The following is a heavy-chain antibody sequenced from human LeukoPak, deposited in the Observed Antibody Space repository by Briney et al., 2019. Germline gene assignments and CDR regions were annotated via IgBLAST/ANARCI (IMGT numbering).Heavy chain of an antibody. V-gene: IGHV3-30*02. CDR2: IRYDGSNK. CDR3: AKDHVGTWSALDY. Sequence: GGSLRLSCAASGFTFSSYGMHWVRQAPGKGLEWVAFIRYDGSNKYYADSVKGRFILSRDNSRNTLSLEMNSLRAEDTAVYYCAKDHVGTWSALDYWGQGTLVTVSS. J-gene: IGHJ4*02. D-gene: IGHD6-13*01. CDR1: GFTFSSYG.